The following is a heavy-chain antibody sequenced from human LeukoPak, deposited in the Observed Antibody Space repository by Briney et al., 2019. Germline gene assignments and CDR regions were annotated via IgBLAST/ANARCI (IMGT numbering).Heavy chain of an antibody. CDR2: ISSSSSYI. D-gene: IGHD1-14*01. Sequence: TGGSLRLSCAASGFTFSSYSMNWVRQAPGKGLEWVSSISSSSSYIYYADSVKGRFTISRDNAKNSLYLQMNSLRAEDTAVYYCARDGRSYYYGMDVWGQGTTVTVSS. CDR3: ARDGRSYYYGMDV. V-gene: IGHV3-21*01. J-gene: IGHJ6*02. CDR1: GFTFSSYS.